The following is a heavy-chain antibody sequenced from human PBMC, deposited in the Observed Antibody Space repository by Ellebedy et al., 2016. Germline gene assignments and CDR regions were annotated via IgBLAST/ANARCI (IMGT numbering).Heavy chain of an antibody. V-gene: IGHV3-48*02. Sequence: GGSLRLSCAASGFSFSSYSMNWVRQAPGKGLEWVSYISSSSSTIYYADSVKGRFTISRDTAKNSLYLQMNSLRDEDTAVYYCARGYSSTWYTIFDYWGQGTLVTVSS. J-gene: IGHJ4*02. CDR2: ISSSSSTI. CDR3: ARGYSSTWYTIFDY. D-gene: IGHD6-13*01. CDR1: GFSFSSYS.